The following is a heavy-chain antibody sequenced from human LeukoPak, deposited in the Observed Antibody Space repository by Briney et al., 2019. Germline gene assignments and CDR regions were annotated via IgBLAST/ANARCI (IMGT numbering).Heavy chain of an antibody. Sequence: PSETLSLTCSVSGGSMSGHYWIWIRQPLGKGLEWIGYVFDSGNTNYNPSLKSRVSISFDTTRNQFFLKLNSVTAADSAVYFCARSLGDESWVALRRYYYMDVWGRRTTVTVSS. J-gene: IGHJ6*03. CDR2: VFDSGNT. CDR1: GGSMSGHY. CDR3: ARSLGDESWVALRRYYYMDV. D-gene: IGHD3-10*01. V-gene: IGHV4-59*11.